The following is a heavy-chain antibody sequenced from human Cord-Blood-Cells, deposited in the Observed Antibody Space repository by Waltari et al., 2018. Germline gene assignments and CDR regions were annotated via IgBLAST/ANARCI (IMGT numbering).Heavy chain of an antibody. V-gene: IGHV4-34*01. J-gene: IGHJ4*02. CDR1: GGSFSGYY. CDR2: INHSGST. D-gene: IGHD1-1*01. Sequence: QVQLQQWGAGLLKPSETLSLTCAVYGGSFSGYYWSWIRQPPGKGLDWIGEINHSGSTNYNPSLKSRVTISVDTSKNQFSLKLSSVTAADTAVYYCASGGTGTIDYWGQGTLVTVSS. CDR3: ASGGTGTIDY.